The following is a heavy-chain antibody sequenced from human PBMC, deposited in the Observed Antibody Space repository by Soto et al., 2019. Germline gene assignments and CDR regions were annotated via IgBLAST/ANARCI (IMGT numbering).Heavy chain of an antibody. J-gene: IGHJ4*02. CDR1: GGTFSSYA. CDR3: AREETLGELSYYFDY. V-gene: IGHV1-69*01. Sequence: QVQLVQSGAEVEKPGSSVKVSCKASGGTFSSYAISWVRQAPGQGLEWMGGIIPIFGTANYAQKFQGRVTITADESTSTAYMELSSLRSEDTAVYYCAREETLGELSYYFDYWGQGTLVTVSS. D-gene: IGHD3-10*01. CDR2: IIPIFGTA.